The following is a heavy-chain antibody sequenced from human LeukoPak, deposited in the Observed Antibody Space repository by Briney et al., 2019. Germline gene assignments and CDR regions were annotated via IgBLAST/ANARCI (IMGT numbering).Heavy chain of an antibody. CDR2: VYYTGST. V-gene: IGHV4-59*01. Sequence: SETLSLTCAVSGGSISSYYWSWIRQPPGKGLKWIGYVYYTGSTNYNPSLKSRVTISVDTSKNQFSLKLSSVTATDTAVYYCARDRYGDHYYYYGMDVWGQGTTVTVSS. CDR3: ARDRYGDHYYYYGMDV. D-gene: IGHD4-17*01. CDR1: GGSISSYY. J-gene: IGHJ6*02.